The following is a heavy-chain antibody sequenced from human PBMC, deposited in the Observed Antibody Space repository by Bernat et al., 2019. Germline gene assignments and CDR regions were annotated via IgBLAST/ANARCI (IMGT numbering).Heavy chain of an antibody. J-gene: IGHJ4*02. Sequence: QVQLVESGGGVVQPGRSLRLSCAASGFTFSSYGMHWVRQAPGKGLEWVAVISYDGSNKYYADSVKGRFTISRDNSKNTLYLQMNSLRAEDTAVYYCARGILRYFDCLDRNAMDYWGQGTLVTVSS. V-gene: IGHV3-30*03. CDR1: GFTFSSYG. CDR2: ISYDGSNK. CDR3: ARGILRYFDCLDRNAMDY. D-gene: IGHD3-9*01.